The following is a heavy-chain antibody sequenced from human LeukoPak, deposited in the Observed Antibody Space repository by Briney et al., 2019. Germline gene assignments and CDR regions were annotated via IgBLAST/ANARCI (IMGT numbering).Heavy chain of an antibody. CDR2: IWYDGSNK. CDR1: GFTFSSYG. D-gene: IGHD4-17*01. CDR3: AKGGPYGDYGFDY. Sequence: GGSLRLSCAASGFTFSSYGMHWVRQAPGKGLEWVAVIWYDGSNKYYADSVKGRFTISRDNSKNTLYLQMNSLRAEDTAVYYCAKGGPYGDYGFDYWGQGTLVTVPS. J-gene: IGHJ4*02. V-gene: IGHV3-33*06.